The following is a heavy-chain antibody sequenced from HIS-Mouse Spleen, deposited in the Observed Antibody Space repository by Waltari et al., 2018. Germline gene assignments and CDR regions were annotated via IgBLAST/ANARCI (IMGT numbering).Heavy chain of an antibody. CDR2: IYYSERT. D-gene: IGHD6-13*01. J-gene: IGHJ2*01. CDR3: AREIPYSSSWYDWYFDL. V-gene: IGHV4-39*07. Sequence: QLHLQESGPGLVKPSETLSLTGTVSAGPISSISYFWGWLRQPPGKGPEWIGSIYYSERTYYNPSLKSRGTISVDTSKNQFSLKLSSVTAADTAVYYCAREIPYSSSWYDWYFDLWGRGTLVTVSS. CDR1: AGPISSISYF.